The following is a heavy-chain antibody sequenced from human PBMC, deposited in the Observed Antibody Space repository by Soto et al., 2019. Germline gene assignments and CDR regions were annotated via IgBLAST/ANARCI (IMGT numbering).Heavy chain of an antibody. D-gene: IGHD6-13*01. V-gene: IGHV4-31*03. Sequence: QVQLQESGPGLVKPSQTLSLTCSVSGGSISTGVCYWSWVREHPGKGLEWIGDIYYRGTTSYNPSLGSRVTISRDTSKNQVSLKVNSVTAADTAVYYCARVSAGGTRWFDSWGQGIRVTVSS. CDR1: GGSISTGVCY. CDR2: IYYRGTT. CDR3: ARVSAGGTRWFDS. J-gene: IGHJ5*01.